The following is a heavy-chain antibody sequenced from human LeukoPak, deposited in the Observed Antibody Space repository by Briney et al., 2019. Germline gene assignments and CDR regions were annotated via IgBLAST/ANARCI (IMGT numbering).Heavy chain of an antibody. V-gene: IGHV4-59*12. CDR2: IYYSGST. CDR1: GGSISGFY. Sequence: PSETLSLTCTVSGGSISGFYWSWIRQPPGKGLEWIGYIYYSGSTNYNPSLKSRVTISVDTSKNQFSLKLSSVTAADTAVYYCARVVRSYYYGSGSYYNSGGFDYWGQGTLVTVSS. D-gene: IGHD3-10*01. J-gene: IGHJ4*02. CDR3: ARVVRSYYYGSGSYYNSGGFDY.